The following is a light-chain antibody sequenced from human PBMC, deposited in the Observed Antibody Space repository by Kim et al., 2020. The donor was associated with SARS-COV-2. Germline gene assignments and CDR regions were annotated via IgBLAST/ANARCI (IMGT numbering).Light chain of an antibody. Sequence: SVSPGQPASITCSGDKLEDKFVCWYQQKPGQSPVLVIYQDSKRPSRIPERFSGSNSGNIATLTISGTQAMDEADYYCQAWDSSTGVFGTGTKVTVL. CDR1: KLEDKF. CDR3: QAWDSSTGV. J-gene: IGLJ1*01. CDR2: QDS. V-gene: IGLV3-1*01.